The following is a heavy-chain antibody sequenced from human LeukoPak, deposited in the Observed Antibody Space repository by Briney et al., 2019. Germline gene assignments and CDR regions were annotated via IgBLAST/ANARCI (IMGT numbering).Heavy chain of an antibody. Sequence: GGSLRLSCAASGFTFSSYSMNWVRQAPGKGLEWLSYISSSSSTIYYADSVKGRFTISRDNAKNSLYLQMNSLRAEDTAVYYCARGSTYYDSSGQVPFDYWGQGTLVTVSS. CDR3: ARGSTYYDSSGQVPFDY. J-gene: IGHJ4*02. V-gene: IGHV3-48*01. CDR2: ISSSSSTI. D-gene: IGHD3-22*01. CDR1: GFTFSSYS.